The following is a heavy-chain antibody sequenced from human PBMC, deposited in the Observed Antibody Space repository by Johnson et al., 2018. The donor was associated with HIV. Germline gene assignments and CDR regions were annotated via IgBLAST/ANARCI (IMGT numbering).Heavy chain of an antibody. CDR1: GFTFSSYG. Sequence: VQLVESGGGVVQPGRSLRLSCAASGFTFSSYGMHWVRQAPGKGLEWVAVISYDGSNKYYEDSVKCRFPISRDNSKNTLYLQMNSLRAEDTALYYCAKDLHDSSGYHTSAFVIWGQGTMVTVSS. V-gene: IGHV3-30*18. CDR3: AKDLHDSSGYHTSAFVI. J-gene: IGHJ3*02. CDR2: ISYDGSNK. D-gene: IGHD3-22*01.